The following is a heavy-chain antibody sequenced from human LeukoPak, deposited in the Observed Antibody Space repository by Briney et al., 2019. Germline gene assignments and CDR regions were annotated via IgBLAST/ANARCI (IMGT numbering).Heavy chain of an antibody. D-gene: IGHD6-6*01. CDR3: ARIGYSSSSFDY. CDR1: GFTFSTHD. CDR2: ISSRSSTI. V-gene: IGHV3-48*04. Sequence: GGSLRLSCAASGFTFSTHDLNWVRQAPGKGLEWVSFISSRSSTIYYADSVKGRFTISRDNAKNSLYLQMNSLRAEDTAVYYCARIGYSSSSFDYWGQGTLVTVSS. J-gene: IGHJ4*02.